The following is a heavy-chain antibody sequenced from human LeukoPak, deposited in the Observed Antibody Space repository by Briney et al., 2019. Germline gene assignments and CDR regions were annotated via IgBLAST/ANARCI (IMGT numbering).Heavy chain of an antibody. V-gene: IGHV1-46*01. CDR3: ARARSDDFWSGYYTSDY. CDR2: INPSGGST. D-gene: IGHD3-3*01. CDR1: GYTSTSYY. Sequence: GASVKVSCKASGYTSTSYYMHWVRQAPGQGLEWMGIINPSGGSTSYAQKFQGRVTMTRDTSTSTVYMELSSLRSEDTAVYYCARARSDDFWSGYYTSDYWGQGTLVTVSS. J-gene: IGHJ4*02.